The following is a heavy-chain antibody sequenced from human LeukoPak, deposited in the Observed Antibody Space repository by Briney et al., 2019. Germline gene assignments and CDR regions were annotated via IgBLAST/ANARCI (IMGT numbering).Heavy chain of an antibody. J-gene: IGHJ4*02. V-gene: IGHV1-2*02. CDR3: ARVLFNSGYNY. Sequence: ASVKVSCKASGYTFSGTGWYLYWLRQAPGQGLEWMGWVNPNSGETKFAQKFQGRVTMTRDTSIRTVYMDLGGLRSDDTAVYYCARVLFNSGYNYWGQGSLVTVSS. CDR1: GYTFSGTGWY. CDR2: VNPNSGET. D-gene: IGHD3-9*01.